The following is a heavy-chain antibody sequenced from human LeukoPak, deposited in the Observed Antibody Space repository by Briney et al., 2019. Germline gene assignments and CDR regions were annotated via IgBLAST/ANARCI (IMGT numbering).Heavy chain of an antibody. D-gene: IGHD2-15*01. CDR3: ARDGGRREDY. V-gene: IGHV3-7*01. CDR1: GFTFSSYS. Sequence: PGGSLRLSCEASGFTFSSYSMNWVRQAPGKGLEWVANIDPDGSHQYYVDSVKGRFTISKDNAKNSLYLQMNSLRAEDTAVYYCARDGGRREDYWGQGTLVTVSS. J-gene: IGHJ4*02. CDR2: IDPDGSHQ.